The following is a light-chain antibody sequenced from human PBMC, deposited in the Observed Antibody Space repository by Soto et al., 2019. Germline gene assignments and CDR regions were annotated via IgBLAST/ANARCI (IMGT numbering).Light chain of an antibody. CDR2: GAS. CDR3: QQYNNWPPIT. J-gene: IGKJ5*01. Sequence: ETVMTQSPATLSVSPGERATLSCRASQSVSTNLAWYQQKPGQAPRPLIYGASTRATAIPARFSGSGSGTEFTLTISSLQSEDFAIYYCQQYNNWPPITFGQGTRLEIK. CDR1: QSVSTN. V-gene: IGKV3-15*01.